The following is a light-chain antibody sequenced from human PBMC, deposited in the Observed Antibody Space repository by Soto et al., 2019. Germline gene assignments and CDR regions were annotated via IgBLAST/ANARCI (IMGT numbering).Light chain of an antibody. CDR2: GAS. V-gene: IGKV3-15*01. J-gene: IGKJ1*01. Sequence: EIVMTQSPTVVSVSPGERATLSCRASQSVNSNLAWYQQKPGQAPRLLISGASTRAPGIAARFSGSGSGTDFTLTISGLEPEDFAVYYCQQFQSSLRTFGQGTQVEV. CDR1: QSVNSN. CDR3: QQFQSSLRT.